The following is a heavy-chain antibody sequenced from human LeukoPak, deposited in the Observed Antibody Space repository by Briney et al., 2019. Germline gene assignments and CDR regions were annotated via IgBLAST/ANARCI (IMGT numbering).Heavy chain of an antibody. CDR2: ISSSGSTI. V-gene: IGHV3-48*03. D-gene: IGHD3-9*01. CDR3: ARGGRTVLRYFDWLFPLDY. CDR1: GFTFSSYE. Sequence: GGSLRLSCAASGFTFSSYEMNWVRQAPGKGLEWVSYISSSGSTIYYADSVKGRFTISRDNAKNSLYLQMNSLRAEDTAVYYCARGGRTVLRYFDWLFPLDYWGQGTLVTVSS. J-gene: IGHJ4*02.